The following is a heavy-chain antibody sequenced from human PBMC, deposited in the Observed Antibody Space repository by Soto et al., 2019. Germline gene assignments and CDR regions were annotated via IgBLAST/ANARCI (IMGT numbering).Heavy chain of an antibody. CDR1: GGTFSSYA. CDR2: IIPIFGTA. D-gene: IGHD1-26*01. J-gene: IGHJ4*02. V-gene: IGHV1-69*13. CDR3: ARDRYSGYYFDY. Sequence: ASVKVSCKASGGTFSSYAISWVRQAPGQGLEWMGGIIPIFGTANYAQKFQGRVTITADESTSTAYMELSSLRSEDTAVYYCARDRYSGYYFDYWGQGTLVTVSS.